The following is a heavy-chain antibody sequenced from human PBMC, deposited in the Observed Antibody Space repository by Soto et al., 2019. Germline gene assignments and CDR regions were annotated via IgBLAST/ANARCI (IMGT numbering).Heavy chain of an antibody. CDR3: ASGRCAPTVVTPSWSDP. CDR2: IIPIFGTA. D-gene: IGHD4-17*01. CDR1: GGTFSSYA. J-gene: IGHJ5*02. V-gene: IGHV1-69*13. Sequence: SVKVSCKASGGTFSSYAISWVRQAPGQGLEWMGGIIPIFGTANYAQKFQGRVTITADESTSTAYMELSSLRSEDTAVYYCASGRCAPTVVTPSWSDPWGKGTRVTISS.